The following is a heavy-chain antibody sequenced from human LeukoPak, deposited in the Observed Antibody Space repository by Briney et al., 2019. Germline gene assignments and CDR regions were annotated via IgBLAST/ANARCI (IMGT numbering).Heavy chain of an antibody. CDR3: AIAQSWDELLDS. D-gene: IGHD1-26*01. V-gene: IGHV3-53*01. J-gene: IGHJ5*01. Sequence: PGGSLRLYCAASGIAVIGNYMSWVRQPPGKGLEWVSFISINTDTFYADSVRGRFTISRDSSKNTLFLQMNSLRDEDSAVYYCAIAQSWDELLDSWGQGTLVTVSS. CDR2: ISINTDT. CDR1: GIAVIGNY.